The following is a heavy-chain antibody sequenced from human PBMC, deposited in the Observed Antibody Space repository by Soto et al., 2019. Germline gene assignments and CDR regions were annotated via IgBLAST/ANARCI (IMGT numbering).Heavy chain of an antibody. CDR2: ISSGSTYI. D-gene: IGHD3-3*01. Sequence: GGSLRLSCAASGFTFSSYTMNWVRQAPGKGLEWVSSISSGSTYIYSADSVKGRFSISRDNAKKSLYLQMNSLRVEDTAVYYCARGQPGVVITRYFDYWAQGTLVTVS. CDR3: ARGQPGVVITRYFDY. J-gene: IGHJ4*02. V-gene: IGHV3-21*01. CDR1: GFTFSSYT.